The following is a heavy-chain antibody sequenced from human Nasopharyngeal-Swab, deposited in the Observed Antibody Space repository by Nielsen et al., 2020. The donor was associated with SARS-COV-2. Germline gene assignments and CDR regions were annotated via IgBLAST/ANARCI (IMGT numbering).Heavy chain of an antibody. J-gene: IGHJ4*02. Sequence: WIRQPPGKGLEYVSAISSNGGSTYYADSVKGRFTISRDNSKNTLYLQMGSLRAEDMAVYYCAGDSGGSYFDYWGQGTLVTVSS. CDR2: ISSNGGST. V-gene: IGHV3-64*02. CDR3: AGDSGGSYFDY. D-gene: IGHD2-15*01.